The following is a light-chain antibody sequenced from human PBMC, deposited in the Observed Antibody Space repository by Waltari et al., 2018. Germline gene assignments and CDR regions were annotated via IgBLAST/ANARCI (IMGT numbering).Light chain of an antibody. CDR2: DAS. V-gene: IGKV3-15*01. J-gene: IGKJ1*01. CDR3: QQYNNWPRT. Sequence: EIVMTQSPATLSVSPGERATLSCRASQSISNNLAWYQQKPGQAPRLLIYDASTRATGIPARFSGSGSGTEFTLTISSMQSEDFAVYYCQQYNNWPRTFGQETKVEIK. CDR1: QSISNN.